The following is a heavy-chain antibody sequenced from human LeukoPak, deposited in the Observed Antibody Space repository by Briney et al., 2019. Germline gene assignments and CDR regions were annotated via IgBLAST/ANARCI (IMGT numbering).Heavy chain of an antibody. CDR3: ARTGGDCSSGLCYYAMDV. J-gene: IGHJ6*02. CDR2: IHYTGIT. CDR1: GGSISGSH. D-gene: IGHD2-21*02. Sequence: SETLSLTCTVSGGSISGSHWSWIRQSPGKGLEWIGYIHYTGITDYNPSLRSRLNLSIDLSKNQFSLRLSSVTAADTAVYYCARTGGDCSSGLCYYAMDVWGQGTTVTVS. V-gene: IGHV4-59*01.